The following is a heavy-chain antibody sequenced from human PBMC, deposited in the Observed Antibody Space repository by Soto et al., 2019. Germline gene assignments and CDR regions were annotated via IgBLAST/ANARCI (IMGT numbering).Heavy chain of an antibody. CDR2: INPSGGST. CDR1: GYTFTSYY. V-gene: IGHV1-46*01. Sequence: ASVKVSCKASGYTFTSYYMHWVRQAPGQGLEWMGIINPSGGSTSYAQKFQGRVTMTRDTSTSTVYMELSSLRSEDTAVYYCARERVAAAGTGSYFDYWGQGTLVTVSS. J-gene: IGHJ4*02. CDR3: ARERVAAAGTGSYFDY. D-gene: IGHD6-13*01.